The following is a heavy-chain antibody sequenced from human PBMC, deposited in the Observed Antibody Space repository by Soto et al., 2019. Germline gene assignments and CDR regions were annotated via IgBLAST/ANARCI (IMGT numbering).Heavy chain of an antibody. CDR1: GYTFTSYG. CDR2: INPILSMS. V-gene: IGHV1-69*04. Sequence: GASVKVSCKASGYTFTSYGISWVRQAPGLGLEWLGRINPILSMSNYAQYFQGRVTITADKSTSTAYMELSSLRSEDTAMYYCATNYGSGYRAFDFWGQGALVTVSS. CDR3: ATNYGSGYRAFDF. J-gene: IGHJ4*02. D-gene: IGHD3-10*01.